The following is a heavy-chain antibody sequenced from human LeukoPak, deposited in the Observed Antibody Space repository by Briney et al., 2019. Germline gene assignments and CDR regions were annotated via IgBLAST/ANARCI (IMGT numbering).Heavy chain of an antibody. CDR2: IKQDGSEK. Sequence: PGGSLRLSCAASGFTFSSYWMSWVRQAPGKGLEWVANIKQDGSEKYYVDSVKGRFTISRDNAKNSLYLQMNSLRAEDTAVYYCARDVPDYGDPYFDYWGQGILVTVSS. V-gene: IGHV3-7*01. D-gene: IGHD4-17*01. J-gene: IGHJ4*02. CDR3: ARDVPDYGDPYFDY. CDR1: GFTFSSYW.